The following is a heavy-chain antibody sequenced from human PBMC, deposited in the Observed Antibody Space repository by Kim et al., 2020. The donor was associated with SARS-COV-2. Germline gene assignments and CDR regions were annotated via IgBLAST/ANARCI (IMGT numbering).Heavy chain of an antibody. D-gene: IGHD1-20*01. CDR3: TKSNWNDFTYYKYGMDV. CDR1: GFSVSSYY. CDR2: IYSGGTT. V-gene: IGHV3-53*01. Sequence: GGSLRLSCAASGFSVSSYYMSWVRQAPGKGLEWVSIIYSGGTTNYADSVKGRFTVSRDNSKNTLYLQMNSLRAEDTAVYYCTKSNWNDFTYYKYGMDVWGQGTTVTVSS. J-gene: IGHJ6*02.